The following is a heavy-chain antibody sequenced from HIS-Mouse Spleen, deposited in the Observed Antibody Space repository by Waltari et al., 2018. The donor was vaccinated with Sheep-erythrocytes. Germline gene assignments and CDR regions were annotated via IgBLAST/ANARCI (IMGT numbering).Heavy chain of an antibody. Sequence: QVQLVESGGGVVPPGRSLRLSCAASGFHFSSYAMHWVRQAPGKGLGWVAVRSYDGSNKYYADSLTCRFTISRDNSKNTLYLQMNSLRAEDTAVYYCARGAFDIWGQGTMVTVSS. CDR3: ARGAFDI. J-gene: IGHJ3*02. CDR1: GFHFSSYA. CDR2: RSYDGSNK. V-gene: IGHV3-30-3*01.